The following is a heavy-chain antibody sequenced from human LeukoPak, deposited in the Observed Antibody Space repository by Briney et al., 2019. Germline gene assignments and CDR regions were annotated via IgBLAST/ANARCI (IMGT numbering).Heavy chain of an antibody. V-gene: IGHV4-59*01. CDR1: GGSISSYY. J-gene: IGHJ6*03. Sequence: SETLSLTCTVSGGSISSYYWSWIRQPPGKGLEWIGYIYYSGSTNYNPSLKSRVTISVDTSKNQFSLKLSSVTAADTAVYYCARGPSGSYRHYYMDVWGKGTTVTVSS. CDR3: ARGPSGSYRHYYMDV. D-gene: IGHD1-26*01. CDR2: IYYSGST.